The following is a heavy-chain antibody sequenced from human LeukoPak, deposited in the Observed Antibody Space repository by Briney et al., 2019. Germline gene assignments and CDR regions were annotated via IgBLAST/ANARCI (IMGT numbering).Heavy chain of an antibody. D-gene: IGHD6-25*01. CDR1: GGSFSGYY. V-gene: IGHV4-34*01. J-gene: IGHJ4*02. CDR3: ARATAAPSSSFFDH. Sequence: SETLSLTCAVYGGSFSGYYWSWIRQPPGKGLEWIGEISYSGSTNYIPSLKSRVTISVDTSTNQFSLKLNSVIAADTAVYYCARATAAPSSSFFDHGGQGTLVTVSS. CDR2: ISYSGST.